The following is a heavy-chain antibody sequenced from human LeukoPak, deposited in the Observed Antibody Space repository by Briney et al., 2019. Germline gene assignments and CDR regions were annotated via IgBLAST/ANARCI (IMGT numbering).Heavy chain of an antibody. CDR1: GGSINRDY. D-gene: IGHD1-7*01. V-gene: IGHV4-59*01. CDR3: ASQGSPRNYAFDD. J-gene: IGHJ4*02. CDR2: IYYSGNT. Sequence: SETLSLSCTVSGGSINRDYWSWIRQPPGKGLEWIGGIYYSGNTNYNPSLKSRVTISVDTSNNQFYLKLSSVTAADTAVYYCASQGSPRNYAFDDWGEGTLVTVYS.